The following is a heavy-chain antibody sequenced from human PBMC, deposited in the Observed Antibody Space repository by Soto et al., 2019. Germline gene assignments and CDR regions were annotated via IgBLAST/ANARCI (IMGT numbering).Heavy chain of an antibody. CDR2: MNPNSGGP. D-gene: IGHD6-13*01. Sequence: QVQLVQSGADVKKPGASVKVSCKTSGYTFSGYFMHWLRQAPGQGLELMGRMNPNSGGPDYAQNFQGRGSMTWDTSISTAYMELSRLRSDDTAIYYCARGYYSSSWRVFDYWGQGTLVTVSS. CDR1: GYTFSGYF. J-gene: IGHJ4*02. CDR3: ARGYYSSSWRVFDY. V-gene: IGHV1-2*02.